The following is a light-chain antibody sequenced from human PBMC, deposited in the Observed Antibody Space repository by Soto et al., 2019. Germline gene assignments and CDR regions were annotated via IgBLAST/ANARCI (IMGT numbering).Light chain of an antibody. CDR2: AAS. J-gene: IGKJ2*01. CDR1: QGISSY. CDR3: QQYYSYPPYT. V-gene: IGKV1-8*01. Sequence: AIRMTQSPSSFSASTGDRVTITCRASQGISSYFAWYQQKPGKAPKLLIYAASTLQSGVPSRFCGSGSGTDFTLTVSCLQSEDFATYYCQQYYSYPPYTFGQGTKLEIK.